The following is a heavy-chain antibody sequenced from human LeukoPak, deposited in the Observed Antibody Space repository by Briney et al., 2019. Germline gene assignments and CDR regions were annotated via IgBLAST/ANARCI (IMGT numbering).Heavy chain of an antibody. CDR3: ARSGSYFDS. V-gene: IGHV4-59*01. CDR2: IYYSGST. Sequence: PSETLSLTCTVSGGSISSYYWSWIRQPPGKGLEWIGYIYYSGSTNYNPSLKSRVTISVDTSKNQFSLKLSSVTAADTAVYYCARSGSYFDSWGQGTLVTVSS. D-gene: IGHD1-26*01. J-gene: IGHJ4*02. CDR1: GGSISSYY.